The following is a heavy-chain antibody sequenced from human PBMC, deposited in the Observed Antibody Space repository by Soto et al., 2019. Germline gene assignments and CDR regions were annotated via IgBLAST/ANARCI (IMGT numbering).Heavy chain of an antibody. J-gene: IGHJ5*02. Sequence: SETLSLTCTVSGGSISSYYWSWMRQPPGKGLEWIGYIYYSGSTNYNPSLKSRVTISVDTSKNQFSLKLSSVTAADTAVYYCARGTWIQLSNNWFDPWGQGTLVTVSS. CDR3: ARGTWIQLSNNWFDP. CDR1: GGSISSYY. CDR2: IYYSGST. V-gene: IGHV4-59*01. D-gene: IGHD5-18*01.